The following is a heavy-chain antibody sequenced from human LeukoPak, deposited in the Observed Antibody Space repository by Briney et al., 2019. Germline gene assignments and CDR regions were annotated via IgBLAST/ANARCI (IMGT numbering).Heavy chain of an antibody. V-gene: IGHV3-23*01. D-gene: IGHD1-7*01. Sequence: GGSLRLSCAASGFTFSSYGMTWVRQAPGKGLEWVSGISGSGGNTYYADSVKGRFTISRDNSKNTLYLQMNSLRAEDTAVYYCAKGTTPDYWGQGTLVTVSS. CDR2: ISGSGGNT. CDR1: GFTFSSYG. J-gene: IGHJ4*02. CDR3: AKGTTPDY.